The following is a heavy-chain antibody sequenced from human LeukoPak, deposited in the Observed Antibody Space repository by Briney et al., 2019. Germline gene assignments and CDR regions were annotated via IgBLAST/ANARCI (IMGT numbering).Heavy chain of an antibody. CDR1: GFTFNNYA. V-gene: IGHV3-23*01. J-gene: IGHJ4*02. D-gene: IGHD2-15*01. Sequence: GGSLRLSCAAFGFTFNNYAMNWVRQAPGKGLEWVSAVSGNGGTTYYADSVKGRFTISRDNSKNTVNLLINNLRDEDTARYYCARGVAGRYCAGGSCPALVYWGQGTLVTVSS. CDR3: ARGVAGRYCAGGSCPALVY. CDR2: VSGNGGTT.